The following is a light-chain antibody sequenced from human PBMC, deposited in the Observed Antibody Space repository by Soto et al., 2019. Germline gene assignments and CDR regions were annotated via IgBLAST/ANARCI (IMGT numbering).Light chain of an antibody. V-gene: IGKV3-15*01. CDR3: KQYNNLYT. CDR1: QSVSSN. CDR2: ATS. J-gene: IGKJ2*01. Sequence: ETVMTQSPGTLSVSPGETVTVSCRASQSVSSNVAWYQQKPGQAPRLLMYATSTRATGIPARFSGSGSGTEFTLTISSLEFEDFAVYYCKQYNNLYTFGQGTKVDIK.